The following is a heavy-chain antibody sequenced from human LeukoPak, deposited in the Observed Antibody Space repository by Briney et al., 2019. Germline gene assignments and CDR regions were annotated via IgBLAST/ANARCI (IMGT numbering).Heavy chain of an antibody. CDR1: GGSISSSSYY. D-gene: IGHD1-26*01. V-gene: IGHV4-39*07. CDR3: ARGTIVGALAYFDY. Sequence: PSETLSLTCTVSGGSISSSSYYWVWIRQPPGKGLEWVGSIYYSGSTYYNPSLKSRVTISVDTSKNQFSLKLSSVTAADTAVYYCARGTIVGALAYFDYWGQGTLVTVSS. J-gene: IGHJ4*02. CDR2: IYYSGST.